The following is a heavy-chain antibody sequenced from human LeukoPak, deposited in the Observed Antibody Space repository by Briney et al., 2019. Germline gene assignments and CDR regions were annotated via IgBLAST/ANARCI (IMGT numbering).Heavy chain of an antibody. J-gene: IGHJ3*02. Sequence: SETLSLTCAVYGGSFSGYYWSWIRQPPGKGLEWIGEINHSGSTNYNPSLKSRVTISVDASKNQFSLKLSSVTAADTAVHYCARDAPDCSSTSCYLYAFDIWGQGTMVTVSS. CDR1: GGSFSGYY. CDR3: ARDAPDCSSTSCYLYAFDI. CDR2: INHSGST. V-gene: IGHV4-34*01. D-gene: IGHD2-2*01.